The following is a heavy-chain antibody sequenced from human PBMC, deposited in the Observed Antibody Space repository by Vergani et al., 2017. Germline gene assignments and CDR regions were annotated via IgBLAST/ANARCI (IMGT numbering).Heavy chain of an antibody. D-gene: IGHD2-2*01. CDR3: ARDPGYGSSTSCYGAFDI. J-gene: IGHJ3*02. CDR1: GFTVSSNY. Sequence: EVQLVESGGGLVQPGGSLRLSCAASGFTVSSNYMSWVRQAPGKGLEWVSVIYSGGSTYYADSVKGRFTISRDNSKNTLYLQMNSLRAEDTAGDYCARDPGYGSSTSCYGAFDIWGQGTMVTVSS. V-gene: IGHV3-66*01. CDR2: IYSGGST.